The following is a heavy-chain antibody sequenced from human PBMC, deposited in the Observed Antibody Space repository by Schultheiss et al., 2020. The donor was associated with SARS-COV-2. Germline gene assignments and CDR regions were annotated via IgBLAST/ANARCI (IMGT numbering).Heavy chain of an antibody. J-gene: IGHJ1*01. CDR2: ISYDGSNK. CDR3: AREGSGWWGGDEQYFQH. D-gene: IGHD2-15*01. CDR1: GFTFSSYA. V-gene: IGHV3-30-3*01. Sequence: GGSLRLSCAASGFTFSSYAMHWVRQAPGKGLEWVAVISYDGSNKYYADSVKGRFTISRDNSKNTLYLQMNSLRAEDTAVYYCAREGSGWWGGDEQYFQHWGQGSLVTVAS.